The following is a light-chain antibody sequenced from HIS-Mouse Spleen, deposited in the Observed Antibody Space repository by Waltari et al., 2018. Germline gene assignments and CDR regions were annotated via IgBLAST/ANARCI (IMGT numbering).Light chain of an antibody. V-gene: IGKV3-20*01. J-gene: IGKJ2*01. Sequence: EIVLTQSPGTLSLSPGERATLPCRASQSVSSSYLAWYQQKPGQAPRLLNYGASSRATGIPDRFSGSGSGTDFTLTISRLEPEDFAVYYCQQYGSSPTFGQGTKLEIK. CDR3: QQYGSSPT. CDR1: QSVSSSY. CDR2: GAS.